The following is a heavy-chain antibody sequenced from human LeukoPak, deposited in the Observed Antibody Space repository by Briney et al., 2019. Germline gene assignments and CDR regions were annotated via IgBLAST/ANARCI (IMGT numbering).Heavy chain of an antibody. J-gene: IGHJ4*02. V-gene: IGHV3-30*02. Sequence: PGGSLRLSCAASGFTFSSYGMHWVRQAPGKGLEWVAFIRYDGSNKYYADSVKGRFTIPRDNSKNTLYLQMNSLRAEDTAVYYCAKTDIAVAHYFDYWGQGTLVTVSS. CDR1: GFTFSSYG. D-gene: IGHD6-19*01. CDR3: AKTDIAVAHYFDY. CDR2: IRYDGSNK.